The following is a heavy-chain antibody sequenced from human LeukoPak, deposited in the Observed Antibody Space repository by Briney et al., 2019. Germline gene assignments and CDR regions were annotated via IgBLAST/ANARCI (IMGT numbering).Heavy chain of an antibody. CDR3: ARTRGYYDSSGYYDY. CDR1: GYSISSDYY. CDR2: IFHNGNT. Sequence: SETLSLTCTVSGYSISSDYYWGWIRQPPGKGLEWIGNIFHNGNTYYNPSLKSRVTISVDTSKNQFSLKLSSVTAADTAVYYCARTRGYYDSSGYYDYWGQGTLVTVSS. D-gene: IGHD3-22*01. V-gene: IGHV4-38-2*02. J-gene: IGHJ4*02.